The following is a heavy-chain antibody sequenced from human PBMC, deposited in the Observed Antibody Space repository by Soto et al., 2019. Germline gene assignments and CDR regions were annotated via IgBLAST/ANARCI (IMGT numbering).Heavy chain of an antibody. CDR3: ARDRTRNSGMDV. CDR2: MYYSGSM. CDR1: GVSVSSGGYS. V-gene: IGHV4-31*03. Sequence: SETLSLTCTVSGVSVSSGGYSWTWIRQHPGKGLEWIGYMYYSGSMYSNPSLKNRVTISVDTSKNQISLKLRSVTVADTAVYYCARDRTRNSGMDVWGRGTTVTVSS. J-gene: IGHJ6*02.